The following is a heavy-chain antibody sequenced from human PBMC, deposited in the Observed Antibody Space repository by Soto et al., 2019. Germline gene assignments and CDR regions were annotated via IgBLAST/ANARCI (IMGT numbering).Heavy chain of an antibody. CDR3: ASQGWGSGSHYGAFDI. V-gene: IGHV4-59*08. CDR1: GGSISSYY. D-gene: IGHD3-10*01. Sequence: SETLSLTCTVSGGSISSYYWSWIRQPPGKGLEWIGYIYYSGSTNYNPSLKSRVTISVDTSKNQFSLKLSSVTAADTAVYYCASQGWGSGSHYGAFDIWGQGTMVTVSS. J-gene: IGHJ3*02. CDR2: IYYSGST.